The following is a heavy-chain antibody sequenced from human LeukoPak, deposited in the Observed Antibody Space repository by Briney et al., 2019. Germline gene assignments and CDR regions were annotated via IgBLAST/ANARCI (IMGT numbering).Heavy chain of an antibody. CDR1: GFTFSSYW. CDR3: AKVIGLVDPFDY. CDR2: ISYDGSNK. D-gene: IGHD3-22*01. Sequence: PGGSLRLSCAASGFTFSSYWMHWVRPAPGKGLEWVAVISYDGSNKYYADSVKGRFTISRDNSKNTLYLQMNSLRADDTAVYYCAKVIGLVDPFDYWGQGTLVTVSS. V-gene: IGHV3-30*18. J-gene: IGHJ4*02.